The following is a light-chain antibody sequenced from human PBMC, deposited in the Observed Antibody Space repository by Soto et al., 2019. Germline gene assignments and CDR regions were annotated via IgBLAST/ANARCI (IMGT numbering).Light chain of an antibody. CDR2: GAS. J-gene: IGKJ4*01. V-gene: IGKV3-15*01. CDR3: QQYNNWPLT. CDR1: QSVSSN. Sequence: EIVMTQSPATLSVSPGDRATLSCRASQSVSSNLAWYQQKPGQAPRLLIYGASTRATGIPARFSCSGSGTEFTLTISRLQSEDFADYYCQQYNNWPLTFGGGTKVEIK.